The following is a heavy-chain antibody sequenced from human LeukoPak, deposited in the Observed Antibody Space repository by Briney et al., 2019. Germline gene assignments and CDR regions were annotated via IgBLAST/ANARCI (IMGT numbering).Heavy chain of an antibody. CDR1: GFTFSSYS. CDR3: ARDPSVLWFHCDY. J-gene: IGHJ4*02. Sequence: PGRSLRLSCAASGFTFSSYSMNWVRLAPGKGLEWVSSISSSSSYIYYADSVKGRFTISRDNAKNFLYLQMNSLRAEDTAVYYCARDPSVLWFHCDYWGQGTLVTVSS. CDR2: ISSSSSYI. D-gene: IGHD3-10*01. V-gene: IGHV3-21*01.